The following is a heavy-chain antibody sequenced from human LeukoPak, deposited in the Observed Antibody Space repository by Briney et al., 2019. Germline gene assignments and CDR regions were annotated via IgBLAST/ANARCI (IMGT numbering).Heavy chain of an antibody. CDR1: GFTFSSYT. Sequence: GGSLRLSCAASGFTFSSYTMNWVRQAPGKGLEWVSYISSSSTIYCADSMKGRFTISRDNAKNSLYLQMNSLRAEDTAVYYCARDRDSSGYYDYWGQGTLVTVSS. CDR3: ARDRDSSGYYDY. J-gene: IGHJ4*02. V-gene: IGHV3-48*04. D-gene: IGHD3-22*01. CDR2: ISSSSTI.